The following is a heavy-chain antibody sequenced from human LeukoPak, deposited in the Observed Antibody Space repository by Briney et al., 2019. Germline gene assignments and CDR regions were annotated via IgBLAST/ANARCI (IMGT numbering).Heavy chain of an antibody. J-gene: IGHJ4*02. D-gene: IGHD1-26*01. Sequence: GASVKVSCTASGGTFSSYAISWVRQAPGQGLEWMGGIIPIFGTANYAQKFQGRVTITRDTSASTAYMELSSLRSEDTAVYYCARDSGSYYSYFDYWGQGTLVTVSS. CDR1: GGTFSSYA. CDR3: ARDSGSYYSYFDY. V-gene: IGHV1-69*05. CDR2: IIPIFGTA.